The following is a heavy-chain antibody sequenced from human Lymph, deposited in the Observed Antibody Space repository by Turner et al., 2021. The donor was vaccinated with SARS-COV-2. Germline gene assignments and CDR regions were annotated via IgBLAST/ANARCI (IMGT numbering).Heavy chain of an antibody. CDR2: ISGSGART. J-gene: IGHJ4*02. Sequence: EVQLLESGGDLVQPGGPLRLSCAASGFTFSNYAMSWVRQAPGKGLEWVSGISGSGARTYYADSVKGRFTISRDNSKNTLFLQMNSLRADDTAIYYCAKSPLGEDYFDYWGQGTLVTVSS. CDR3: AKSPLGEDYFDY. CDR1: GFTFSNYA. D-gene: IGHD3-16*01. V-gene: IGHV3-23*01.